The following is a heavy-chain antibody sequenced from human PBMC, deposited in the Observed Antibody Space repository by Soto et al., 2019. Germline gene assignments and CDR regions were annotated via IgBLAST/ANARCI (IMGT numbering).Heavy chain of an antibody. D-gene: IGHD2-8*01. J-gene: IGHJ3*01. CDR3: ARDIMSVGPRATDAFAV. CDR2: INPANGNT. CDR1: GFTFSDTL. Sequence: QVQLVQSGAEMKKPGASVNISCQASGFTFSDTLINWVRQGPGQGLEWMGWINPANGNTRYSESFQGRVTLSSLSSASPAYVALSDLTSKSTAVYYCARDIMSVGPRATDAFAVWCQGKMITVPS. V-gene: IGHV1-3*01.